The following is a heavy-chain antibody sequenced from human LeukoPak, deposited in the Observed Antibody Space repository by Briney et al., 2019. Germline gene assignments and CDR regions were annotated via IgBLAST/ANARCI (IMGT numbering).Heavy chain of an antibody. CDR2: IYTSGST. Sequence: PSETLSLTCTVSGGSISSGTDYWSWIRQPAGKGLEWIGRIYTSGSTNYSPSLKSRVTMSVDTSKNQFSLKLSSVTAADTAVYYCAREVRGPTYYYYMDVWGKGTTVTVSS. D-gene: IGHD3-10*01. J-gene: IGHJ6*03. V-gene: IGHV4-61*02. CDR3: AREVRGPTYYYYMDV. CDR1: GGSISSGTDY.